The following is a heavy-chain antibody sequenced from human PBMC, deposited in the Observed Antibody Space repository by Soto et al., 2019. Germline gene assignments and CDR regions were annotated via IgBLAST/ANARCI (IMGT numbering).Heavy chain of an antibody. CDR3: AKGDRVTMIVVADAFDI. J-gene: IGHJ3*02. CDR2: ISSGGGSP. Sequence: PGGSLRLSCAASGFTFSDYAMSWVRQAPGKGLEWVSSISSGGGSPYYADSVKGRFTISRNNSKNTLYLQMNSLRAEDTAVYYCAKGDRVTMIVVADAFDIWGQGTMVTVSS. D-gene: IGHD3-22*01. V-gene: IGHV3-23*01. CDR1: GFTFSDYA.